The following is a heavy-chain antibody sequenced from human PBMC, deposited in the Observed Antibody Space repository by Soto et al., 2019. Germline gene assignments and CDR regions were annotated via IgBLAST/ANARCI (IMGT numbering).Heavy chain of an antibody. J-gene: IGHJ6*02. D-gene: IGHD6-13*01. CDR1: GYSFTSYW. CDR3: AREGGIAAAGTWYYYGMDV. Sequence: HGESLKISCKGSGYSFTSYWIGWVRQMPGKGLEWMGIIYPGDSDTRYSPSFQGQVTISADKSISTAYLQWSSLKASDTAMYYCAREGGIAAAGTWYYYGMDVWGQGTTVTVSS. CDR2: IYPGDSDT. V-gene: IGHV5-51*01.